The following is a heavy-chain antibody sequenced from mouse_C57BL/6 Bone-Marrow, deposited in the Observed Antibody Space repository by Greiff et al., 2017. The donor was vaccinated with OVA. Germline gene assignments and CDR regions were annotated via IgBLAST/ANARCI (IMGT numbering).Heavy chain of an antibody. CDR3: ARAGGDYAMDY. CDR1: GYTFTDYY. V-gene: IGHV1-26*01. J-gene: IGHJ4*01. Sequence: VVKPGASVKISCKASGYTFTDYYMNWVKQSHGKSLEWIGDINPNNGGTSYNQKFKGKATLTVDKSSSTAYMELRSLTSEDSAVYYCARAGGDYAMDYWGQGTSVTVSS. CDR2: INPNNGGT.